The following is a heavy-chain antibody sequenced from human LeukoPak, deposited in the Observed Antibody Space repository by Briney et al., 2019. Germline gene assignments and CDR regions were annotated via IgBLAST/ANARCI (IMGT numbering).Heavy chain of an antibody. J-gene: IGHJ3*02. V-gene: IGHV3-30*18. CDR2: ISYDGSEK. Sequence: GGSLRVSCAASGFSVSGYGMQWVRQGPGKGLEWVAVISYDGSEKKYGDSVKGRFTISRDNSKNTLYLQMNSLRAEDTAVYYCAKEGIWGQGTMVTVSS. CDR1: GFSVSGYG. CDR3: AKEGI.